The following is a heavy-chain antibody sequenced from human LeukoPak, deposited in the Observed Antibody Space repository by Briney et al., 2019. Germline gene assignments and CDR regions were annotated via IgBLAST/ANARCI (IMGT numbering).Heavy chain of an antibody. CDR1: AFTFSTYS. V-gene: IGHV3-48*02. CDR3: ARDGYGSGSYLEA. J-gene: IGHJ4*02. Sequence: PGGSLRLSCAASAFTFSTYSMNWVRQAPGKGLEWVSYISSRSSNIQYADSVKGRFTISRDNAKNSLYLQMNSLRDEDTAVYYCARDGYGSGSYLEARGQGTLVTVSS. CDR2: ISSRSSNI. D-gene: IGHD3-10*01.